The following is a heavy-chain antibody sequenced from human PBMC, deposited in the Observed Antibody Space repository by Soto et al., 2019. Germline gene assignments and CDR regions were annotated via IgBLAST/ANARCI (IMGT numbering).Heavy chain of an antibody. V-gene: IGHV1-18*01. CDR1: GYTFTSYD. J-gene: IGHJ3*02. CDR2: ISAYNGNT. Sequence: ASVKVSCKASGYTFTSYDINWVRQATGQGLEWMGWISAYNGNTNYAQKLQGRVTMTTDTSTSTAYMELRSLRSDDTAVYYCARGCSSTPKKKSDAFDIWGQRTMVTVSS. CDR3: ARGCSSTPKKKSDAFDI. D-gene: IGHD2-2*01.